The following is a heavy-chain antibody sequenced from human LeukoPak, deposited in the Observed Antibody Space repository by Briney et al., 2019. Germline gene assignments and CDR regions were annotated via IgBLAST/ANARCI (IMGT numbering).Heavy chain of an antibody. CDR2: IIPIFGTA. J-gene: IGHJ6*03. V-gene: IGHV1-69*01. CDR1: GGTFSSYA. Sequence: GASVKVSCKASGGTFSSYAISWVRQAPGQGLEWMGGIIPIFGTANYAQKFQGRVTITADESTSTAYMELSSLRSEDTAVYYCARGRGFTSCHLPGCYYYYMDVWGKGTTVTISS. CDR3: ARGRGFTSCHLPGCYYYYMDV. D-gene: IGHD2-2*01.